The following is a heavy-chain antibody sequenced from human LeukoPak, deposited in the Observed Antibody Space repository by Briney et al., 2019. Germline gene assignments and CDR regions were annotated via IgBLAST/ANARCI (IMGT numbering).Heavy chain of an antibody. Sequence: KESGPTLLKPTQTLTLTCTFSGFSLSTSGVGVGWIRQPPGKALEWLALIYWDDDKRYNPSLRSRLSITRDTSKNRVVLRMTNMDPVDTATYYCAHPLIAYDFDYWGQGTLVTVSS. D-gene: IGHD5-12*01. CDR3: AHPLIAYDFDY. J-gene: IGHJ4*02. CDR2: IYWDDDK. CDR1: GFSLSTSGVG. V-gene: IGHV2-5*02.